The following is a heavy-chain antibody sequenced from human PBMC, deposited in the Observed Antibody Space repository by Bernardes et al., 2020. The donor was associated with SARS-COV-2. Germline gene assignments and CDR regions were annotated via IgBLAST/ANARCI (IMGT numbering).Heavy chain of an antibody. Sequence: SLIRSCAASGFTLSGSALHWVRQASGQGLEWVGRIRGKANSDATAYGASVKGRFSISRDDSDNTAYLHMNSLKAEDTAVYFCTNGLDNWGQGTLVTVSS. CDR2: IRGKANSDAT. CDR1: GFTLSGSA. CDR3: TNGLDN. V-gene: IGHV3-73*01. J-gene: IGHJ4*02.